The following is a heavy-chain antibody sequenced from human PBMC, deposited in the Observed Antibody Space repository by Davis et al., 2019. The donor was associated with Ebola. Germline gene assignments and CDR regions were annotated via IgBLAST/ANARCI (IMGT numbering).Heavy chain of an antibody. CDR1: GYTFTGYY. CDR2: INPNSGGT. J-gene: IGHJ4*02. V-gene: IGHV1-2*02. CDR3: VTGGMTTFGVVLHGFNY. D-gene: IGHD3-3*01. Sequence: ASVKVSCKASGYTFTGYYMHWVRQAPGQGLEWMGWINPNSGGTNYAQKFQGRVTMTRDTSISTAYMELRSLRSDDTAVYYCVTGGMTTFGVVLHGFNYWGQGTLITVSA.